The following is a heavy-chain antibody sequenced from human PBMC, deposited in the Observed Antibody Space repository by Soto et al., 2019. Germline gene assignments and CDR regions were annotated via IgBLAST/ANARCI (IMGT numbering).Heavy chain of an antibody. CDR1: GFTFSKYW. CDR3: ARAKEDYGDVDYFDY. J-gene: IGHJ4*02. D-gene: IGHD4-17*01. V-gene: IGHV3-7*05. CDR2: IKQDGSEK. Sequence: EVQLVESGGGLVQPGGSLRLSCAASGFTFSKYWMSWVRQAPGKGLEWVANIKQDGSEKYYVDSVKGRFTISRDNAKISLYLQMNSLRVEDTAVYYCARAKEDYGDVDYFDYWGQGTLVTVSS.